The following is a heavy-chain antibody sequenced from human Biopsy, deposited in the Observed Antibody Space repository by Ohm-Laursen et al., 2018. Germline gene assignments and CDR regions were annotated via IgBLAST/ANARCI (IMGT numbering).Heavy chain of an antibody. D-gene: IGHD2/OR15-2a*01. V-gene: IGHV4-59*01. CDR1: GGSISSDY. CDR3: ARATNSTGGRYYYFYGMDV. Sequence: SETLSLTCTVSGGSISSDYWSWIRQTPGKGLEWIGNIYYRASTNYNPSLNSRVAISVDTSKNQFLLKLNSVTAADTAVYYGARATNSTGGRYYYFYGMDVWGQGTTVTVS. CDR2: IYYRAST. J-gene: IGHJ6*02.